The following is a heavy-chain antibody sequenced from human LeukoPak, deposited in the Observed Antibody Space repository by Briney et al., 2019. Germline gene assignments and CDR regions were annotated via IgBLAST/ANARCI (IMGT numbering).Heavy chain of an antibody. D-gene: IGHD3-10*01. CDR1: GFTFSTYY. J-gene: IGHJ4*02. CDR3: AKRPRGNYLDPFDY. Sequence: PGGSLRLSCAASGFTFSTYYMNWVRQAPGKGLEWVSSISGSSSYIYYADSVKGRFTISRDNSKNRLYLQMNSLRAEDTAVYYCAKRPRGNYLDPFDYWGQGTLVTVSS. CDR2: ISGSSSYI. V-gene: IGHV3-21*04.